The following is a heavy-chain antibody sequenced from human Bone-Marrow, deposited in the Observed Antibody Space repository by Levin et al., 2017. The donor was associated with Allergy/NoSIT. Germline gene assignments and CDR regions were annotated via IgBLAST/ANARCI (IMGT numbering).Heavy chain of an antibody. V-gene: IGHV4-59*01. CDR2: IYYSGST. CDR3: ARFSPSRPSFDY. CDR1: GGSISSYY. Sequence: ASETLSLTCTVSGGSISSYYWSWIRQPPGKGLEWIGYIYYSGSTNYNPSLKSRVTISVDTSKNQFSLKLSSVTAADTAVYYCARFSPSRPSFDYWGQGTLVTVSS. J-gene: IGHJ4*02. D-gene: IGHD6-6*01.